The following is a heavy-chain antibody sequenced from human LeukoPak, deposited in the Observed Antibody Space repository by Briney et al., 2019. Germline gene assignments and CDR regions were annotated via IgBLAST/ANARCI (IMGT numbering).Heavy chain of an antibody. CDR3: ARSGRGSAFDI. V-gene: IGHV3-74*01. CDR1: GFTLSSYW. D-gene: IGHD1-26*01. Sequence: GGSLRLSCAGSGFTLSSYWMHWVRQAPGKGLVWVSRFYSDGSRTNYADSVKGRFTISGDNAKNTQYLQMNSLRAEDTAVYYCARSGRGSAFDIWGQGTMVTVSS. J-gene: IGHJ3*02. CDR2: FYSDGSRT.